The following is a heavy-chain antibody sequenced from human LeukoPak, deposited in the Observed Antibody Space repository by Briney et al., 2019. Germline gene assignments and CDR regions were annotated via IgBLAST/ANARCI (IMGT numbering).Heavy chain of an antibody. CDR2: INSDGSST. D-gene: IGHD6-19*01. V-gene: IGHV3-74*01. CDR3: AKDSGIAVAGTLRAFDI. Sequence: GGSLRLSCAASGFTFSNHWMHWVRQAPEKGLVWVSRINSDGSSTIYADFVKGRFSISRDNAKNTLYLQMNSLRAEDTAVYYCAKDSGIAVAGTLRAFDIWGQGTMVTVSS. CDR1: GFTFSNHW. J-gene: IGHJ3*02.